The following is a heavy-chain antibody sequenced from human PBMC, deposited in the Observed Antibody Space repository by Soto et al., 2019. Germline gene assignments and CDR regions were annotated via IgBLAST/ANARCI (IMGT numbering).Heavy chain of an antibody. CDR3: ARSPYGSGSVIDY. CDR2: INPSSGGP. V-gene: IGHV1-2*02. J-gene: IGHJ4*02. Sequence: ASVKVSCKASGYTFTGYYIHWVRQAPEQGLEWMGWINPSSGGPHYAQKFQDRLTMTRDTSINTAYMELSSLRTDDTALYFCARSPYGSGSVIDYWGQGTLVTVSS. CDR1: GYTFTGYY. D-gene: IGHD3-10*01.